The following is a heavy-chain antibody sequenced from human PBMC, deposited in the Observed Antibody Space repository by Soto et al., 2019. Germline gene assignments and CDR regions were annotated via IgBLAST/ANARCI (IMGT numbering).Heavy chain of an antibody. V-gene: IGHV3-23*01. CDR3: ARVRATGFSLFYYGMDV. CDR1: GFPFTTHA. CDR2: INPTGGRA. J-gene: IGHJ6*02. Sequence: GGSLRLSCVASGFPFTTHALAWVRQAPGKGLDWVSSINPTGGRAYYADSVEGRFAISRDNSENTLYLHMNDLRGDDTAIYYCARVRATGFSLFYYGMDVWGQGTSVTVS. D-gene: IGHD1-26*01.